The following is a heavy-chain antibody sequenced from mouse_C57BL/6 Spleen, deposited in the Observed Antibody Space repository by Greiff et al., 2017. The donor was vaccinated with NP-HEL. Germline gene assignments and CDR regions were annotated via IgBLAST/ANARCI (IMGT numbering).Heavy chain of an antibody. Sequence: VQLQQSGAELVKPGASVKLSCKASGYTFTSYWMHWVKQRPGQGLEWIGMIHPNSGSTNYNEKFKSKATLTVDKSSSTAYMQLSSLTSEDSAVYYCARGDYDEGYFDYWGQGTTLTVSS. CDR3: ARGDYDEGYFDY. D-gene: IGHD2-4*01. V-gene: IGHV1-64*01. J-gene: IGHJ2*01. CDR1: GYTFTSYW. CDR2: IHPNSGST.